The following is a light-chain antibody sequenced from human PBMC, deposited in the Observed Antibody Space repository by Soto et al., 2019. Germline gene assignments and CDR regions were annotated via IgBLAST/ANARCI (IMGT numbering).Light chain of an antibody. V-gene: IGLV2-14*01. J-gene: IGLJ2*01. Sequence: QSVLTQPASVSGSPGQSITISCTGTSSDVGGYNYVSWYQQHPGKAPKLMIYDVSNRPSGVSNRFSGSKSGNTASLTISGLQAEDEADDYCSSYTSSSTLEVFGGGTKLTVL. CDR3: SSYTSSSTLEV. CDR2: DVS. CDR1: SSDVGGYNY.